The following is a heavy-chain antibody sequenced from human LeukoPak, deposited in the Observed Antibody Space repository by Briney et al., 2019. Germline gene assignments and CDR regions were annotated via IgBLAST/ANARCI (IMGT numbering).Heavy chain of an antibody. J-gene: IGHJ4*02. D-gene: IGHD4-17*01. V-gene: IGHV3-33*06. CDR1: GFTFSSYG. Sequence: GRSLRLSCAASGFTFSSYGMHWVRQAPGKELEWVAVIWYDGSNKYYADSVKGRFTIFRDNSKNTLYLQMNSLRAEDTAVYYCAKDYQTTVTRGTNYWGQGTLVTVSS. CDR3: AKDYQTTVTRGTNY. CDR2: IWYDGSNK.